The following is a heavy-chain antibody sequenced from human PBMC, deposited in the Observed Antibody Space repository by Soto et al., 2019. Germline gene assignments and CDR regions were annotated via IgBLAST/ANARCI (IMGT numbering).Heavy chain of an antibody. D-gene: IGHD6-13*01. J-gene: IGHJ4*02. V-gene: IGHV3-23*01. CDR1: GFPFTNYP. CDR3: AKVRRIAAAGENDS. Sequence: EVQLLESGGGLVQPGGPLRHCCLASGFPFTNYPMTWVPQAPGKGREWVPGIFGGGRTTYYQDSVKGRSTISRDNSKNTLCLQMNSLRAEDTAVYYCAKVRRIAAAGENDSWGQGTLVTVSS. CDR2: IFGGGRTT.